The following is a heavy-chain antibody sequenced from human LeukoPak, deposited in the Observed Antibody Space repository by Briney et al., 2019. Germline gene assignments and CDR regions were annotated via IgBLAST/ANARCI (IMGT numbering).Heavy chain of an antibody. CDR2: IKQDGSEK. CDR3: ARVYGSGGHDAFDI. Sequence: GGSLRLSCAASGFTFSSYWMSWVRQAPGKGLEWVANIKQDGSEKYYVDSVKGRFTISRDNAKNSLYLQMDSLRAEDTAVYYCARVYGSGGHDAFDIWGQGTMVTVSS. D-gene: IGHD3-10*01. J-gene: IGHJ3*02. V-gene: IGHV3-7*01. CDR1: GFTFSSYW.